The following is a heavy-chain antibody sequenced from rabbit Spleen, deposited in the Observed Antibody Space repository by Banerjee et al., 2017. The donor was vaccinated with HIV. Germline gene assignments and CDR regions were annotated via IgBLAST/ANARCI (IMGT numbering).Heavy chain of an antibody. D-gene: IGHD6-1*01. CDR1: GFTLSSYYY. J-gene: IGHJ4*01. V-gene: IGHV1S43*01. CDR2: IFTDSGST. Sequence: QEQLKESGGGLVQPGGSLKLSCKASGFTLSSYYYMCWVRQAPGKGLELIACIFTDSGSTYYASWVNGRFTISRSTSLNTVDLKMTGLTAADTATYFCYRADDSGGAHATLWGPGTLVTVS. CDR3: YRADDSGGAHATL.